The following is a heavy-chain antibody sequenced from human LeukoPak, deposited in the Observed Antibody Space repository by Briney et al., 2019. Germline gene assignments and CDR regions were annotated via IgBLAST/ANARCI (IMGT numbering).Heavy chain of an antibody. Sequence: PPETLSLTCTVSGGSISSSSYYWGWIRQPPGKGLEWIGSIYYSGSTYYNPSLKSRVTISVDTSKNQFSLKLSSVTAADTAVYYCARGPYIATYWYFDLWGRGTLVTVSS. V-gene: IGHV4-39*07. CDR3: ARGPYIATYWYFDL. CDR1: GGSISSSSYY. CDR2: IYYSGST. J-gene: IGHJ2*01. D-gene: IGHD6-13*01.